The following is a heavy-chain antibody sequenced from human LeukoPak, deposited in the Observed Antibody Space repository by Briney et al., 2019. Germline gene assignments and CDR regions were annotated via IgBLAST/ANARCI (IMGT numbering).Heavy chain of an antibody. CDR1: GYTFNGYY. V-gene: IGHV1-2*06. CDR3: ARWMTTVITPDY. D-gene: IGHD4-11*01. CDR2: INPNSGGT. Sequence: GASVKVSCKASGYTFNGYYMHWVRQAPGQGLEWMGRINPNSGGTNYAQKFQGRVTMTRDTSISTAYMELSRLRSDDTAVYYCARWMTTVITPDYWGQGTLVTVSS. J-gene: IGHJ4*02.